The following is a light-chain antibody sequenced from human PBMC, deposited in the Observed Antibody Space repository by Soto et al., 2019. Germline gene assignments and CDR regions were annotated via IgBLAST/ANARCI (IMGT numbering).Light chain of an antibody. CDR3: QQRSNWPLT. CDR1: QSVGSY. J-gene: IGKJ4*01. Sequence: EVVLTQSPATLSLSPGESATLSCRASQSVGSYLAWYRQKPGQAPRLLIYDASNRAAGIPARFSGSGSGTDFTLTISSLEPEDFAVYYCQQRSNWPLTFGGGTKGDIK. V-gene: IGKV3-11*01. CDR2: DAS.